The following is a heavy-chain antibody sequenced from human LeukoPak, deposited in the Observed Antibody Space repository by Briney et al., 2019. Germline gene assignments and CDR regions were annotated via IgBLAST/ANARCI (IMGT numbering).Heavy chain of an antibody. CDR3: ATRGSYYHDLDY. CDR2: ISSSSSYI. CDR1: GFTFSSYS. D-gene: IGHD1-26*01. Sequence: PGGSLRLSCAASGFTFSSYSVNWVRQAPGEGLEWVSSISSSSSYIYYADSVKGRFTISRDNAKNSLYLQMNSLRAEDTAVYYCATRGSYYHDLDYWGQGTLVTVSS. J-gene: IGHJ4*02. V-gene: IGHV3-21*01.